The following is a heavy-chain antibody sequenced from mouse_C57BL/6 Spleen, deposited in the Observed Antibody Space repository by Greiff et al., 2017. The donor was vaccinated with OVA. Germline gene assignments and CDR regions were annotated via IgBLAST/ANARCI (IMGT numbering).Heavy chain of an antibody. CDR2: IRSKSNNYAT. CDR3: VRERDYGSSYRYFDV. CDR1: GFSFNTYA. Sequence: DVQLVESGGGLVQPKGSLKLSCAASGFSFNTYAMNWVRQAPGKGLEWVARIRSKSNNYATYYADSVKDRFTISRDDSESMLYLQMNNLKTEDTAMYYCVRERDYGSSYRYFDVWGTGTTVTVSS. J-gene: IGHJ1*03. D-gene: IGHD1-1*01. V-gene: IGHV10-1*01.